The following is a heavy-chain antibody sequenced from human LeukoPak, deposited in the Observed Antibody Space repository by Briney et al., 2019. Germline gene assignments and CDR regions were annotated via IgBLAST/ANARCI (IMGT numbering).Heavy chain of an antibody. J-gene: IGHJ3*01. D-gene: IGHD3-22*01. Sequence: SETLSLTCTVSGGSISSYYWSWIRQPPGKGLEWIGYIYYSGSTNYNPSLKSRVTISVDTSKNQFSLKLSSVTAADTAVYYCARRAWGVITTVSWGQGTMVTVSS. V-gene: IGHV4-59*01. CDR3: ARRAWGVITTVS. CDR2: IYYSGST. CDR1: GGSISSYY.